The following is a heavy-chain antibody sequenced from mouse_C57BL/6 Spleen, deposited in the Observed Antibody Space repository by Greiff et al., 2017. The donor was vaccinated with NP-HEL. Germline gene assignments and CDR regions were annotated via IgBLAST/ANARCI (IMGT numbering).Heavy chain of an antibody. CDR1: GFTFSSYC. V-gene: IGHV5-6*01. CDR2: ISSGGSYT. Sequence: EVQGVDSGGDLVKPGGSLKLSCAASGFTFSSYCMSWVRQTPDKRLEWVATISSGGSYTYYPDSVKGRFTISRDNAKNTLYLQMSSLKSEGAAMYYYARQPQNSYAMDYWGQGTSVTVSS. CDR3: ARQPQNSYAMDY. J-gene: IGHJ4*01.